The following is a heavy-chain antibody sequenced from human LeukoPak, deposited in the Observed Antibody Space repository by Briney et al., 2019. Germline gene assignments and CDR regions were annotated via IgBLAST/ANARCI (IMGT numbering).Heavy chain of an antibody. CDR3: ARGLIVVVPAAIGAFDI. J-gene: IGHJ3*02. D-gene: IGHD2-2*02. CDR1: GYTFTSYD. V-gene: IGHV1-8*01. Sequence: ASVKVSCKASGYTFTSYDINWVRQATGQGLEWMGWMNPNSGNTGYAQKFQGRVTITADKSTSTAYMELSSLRSEDTAVYYCARGLIVVVPAAIGAFDIWGQGTMVTVSS. CDR2: MNPNSGNT.